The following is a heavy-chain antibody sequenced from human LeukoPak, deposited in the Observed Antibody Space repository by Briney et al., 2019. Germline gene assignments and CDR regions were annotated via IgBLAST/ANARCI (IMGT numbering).Heavy chain of an antibody. CDR2: ISYDGSNK. CDR3: AKDRGGYCSSTSCYTLHYYGMDV. J-gene: IGHJ6*02. Sequence: QSGGSLRLSCAASGFTFSTYFMHWVRQAPGKGLEWVAVISYDGSNKYYADSVKGRFTISRDNSKNTLYLQMNSLRAEDTAVYYCAKDRGGYCSSTSCYTLHYYGMDVWGQGTTVTVSS. V-gene: IGHV3-30*18. CDR1: GFTFSTYF. D-gene: IGHD2-2*02.